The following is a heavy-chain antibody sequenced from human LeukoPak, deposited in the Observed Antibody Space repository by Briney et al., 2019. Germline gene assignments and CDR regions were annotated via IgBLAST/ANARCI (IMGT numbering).Heavy chain of an antibody. Sequence: GGSLRLSCAASGFTFSSYAISWVRQAPGQGIEWMGRIIPILGIANYAQKFQGRVTITADKSTSTAYMELSSLRSEDTAVYYCAREEMATNSFDYWGQGTLVTVSS. V-gene: IGHV1-69*04. CDR3: AREEMATNSFDY. D-gene: IGHD5-24*01. J-gene: IGHJ4*02. CDR1: GFTFSSYA. CDR2: IIPILGIA.